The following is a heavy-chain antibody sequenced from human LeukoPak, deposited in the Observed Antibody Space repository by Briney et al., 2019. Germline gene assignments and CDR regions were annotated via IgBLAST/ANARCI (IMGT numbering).Heavy chain of an antibody. CDR1: GFTFSSYG. CDR2: ISYDGSNK. J-gene: IGHJ4*02. CDR3: ASSRDILTGYSSFDY. V-gene: IGHV3-30*03. D-gene: IGHD3-9*01. Sequence: GGSLRLSCAASGFTFSSYGVHWVRQAPGKGLEWVAVISYDGSNKYYADSVKGRFTISRDNSKNTLYLQMNSLRAEDTAVYYCASSRDILTGYSSFDYWGQGTLVTVSS.